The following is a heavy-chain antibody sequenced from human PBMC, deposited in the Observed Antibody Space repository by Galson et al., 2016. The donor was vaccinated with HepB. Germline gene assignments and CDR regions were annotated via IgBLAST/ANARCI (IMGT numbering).Heavy chain of an antibody. CDR3: VKYRGTGGYSYYHMDV. D-gene: IGHD2-21*01. CDR2: IGGSSGNT. CDR1: GLTISNFA. J-gene: IGHJ6*03. Sequence: SLRLSCATSGLTISNFAMSWVRQAPGKGLEWVSSIGGSSGNTYYPDSVKGRFTVSKDYSKNTLYLQLNSLRAEDTAVYYCVKYRGTGGYSYYHMDVWGKGTTVTVSS. V-gene: IGHV3-23*01.